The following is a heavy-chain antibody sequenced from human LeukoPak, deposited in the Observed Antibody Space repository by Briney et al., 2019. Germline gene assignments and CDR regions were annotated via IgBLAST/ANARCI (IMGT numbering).Heavy chain of an antibody. CDR2: SNANSGDT. CDR3: ARRHFGSGTYVYY. V-gene: IGHV1-2*02. J-gene: IGHJ4*02. Sequence: ASVKPSFNGSGYTFTDHYMHWVRQAPGQGLEWMGWSNANSGDTQYAQKFQCRVTRTTDTSMTTAYMELRRLRSDDTAVYYCARRHFGSGTYVYYWAKGTLLTVSS. CDR1: GYTFTDHY. D-gene: IGHD3-10*01.